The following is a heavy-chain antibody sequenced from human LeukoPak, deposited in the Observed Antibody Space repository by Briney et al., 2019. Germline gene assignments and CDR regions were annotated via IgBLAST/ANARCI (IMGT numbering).Heavy chain of an antibody. J-gene: IGHJ3*02. CDR1: GGSISSYY. D-gene: IGHD3-10*01. CDR3: ARDRGLWLGEARDAFDI. CDR2: IYYSGST. V-gene: IGHV4-59*12. Sequence: PSETLSLTCTVSGGSISSYYWSWIRQPPGKGLEWVGYIYYSGSTNYNPSLKTRATISIDTSKNKFSLKVNSVTAADTAMYYCARDRGLWLGEARDAFDIWGQGTMVTVFS.